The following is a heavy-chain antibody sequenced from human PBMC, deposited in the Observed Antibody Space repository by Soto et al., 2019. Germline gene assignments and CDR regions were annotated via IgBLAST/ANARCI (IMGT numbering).Heavy chain of an antibody. CDR3: ARGGLSRTSSSGWLDY. J-gene: IGHJ4*02. CDR2: IIPILGIA. Sequence: QVQLVQSGAEVKKPGSSVKVSCKASGGTFSSYTISWVRQAPGQGLEWMGRIIPILGIANYAQKFQGRVTITEDKSTSTAYMELSSLRSEDTAVYYCARGGLSRTSSSGWLDYWGQGTLVTVSS. CDR1: GGTFSSYT. D-gene: IGHD6-19*01. V-gene: IGHV1-69*02.